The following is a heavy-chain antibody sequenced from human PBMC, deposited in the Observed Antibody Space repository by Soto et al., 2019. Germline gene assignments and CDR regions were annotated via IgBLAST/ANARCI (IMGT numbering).Heavy chain of an antibody. CDR1: GFTFSSYG. CDR3: ASEFDGSRRYFDY. V-gene: IGHV3-33*08. CDR2: IWSHGNSE. D-gene: IGHD2-2*03. Sequence: VQLVESGGGLVQPGGSLRLSCAASGFTFSSYGMHWVRQTPGKGLEWVALIWSHGNSERYADSVKGRFTISRDNSKYILYLQMNSLRAEDTAVYYCASEFDGSRRYFDYWGQGTLVTVSS. J-gene: IGHJ4*02.